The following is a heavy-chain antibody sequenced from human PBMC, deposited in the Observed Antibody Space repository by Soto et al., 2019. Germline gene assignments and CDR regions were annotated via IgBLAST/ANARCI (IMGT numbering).Heavy chain of an antibody. CDR2: ISYGGRNK. V-gene: IGHV3-30*18. CDR3: VKDGSSGWHYFYAMDV. Sequence: WGSLTLSCTASGFTFSSYGMHWIRQAPGKGLEWVAVISYGGRNKYYAHAVKGRFTISRDTSKNTLYLQMSSVRAEDTAVYYCVKDGSSGWHYFYAMDVWGQGTTVTVSS. J-gene: IGHJ6*02. D-gene: IGHD6-19*01. CDR1: GFTFSSYG.